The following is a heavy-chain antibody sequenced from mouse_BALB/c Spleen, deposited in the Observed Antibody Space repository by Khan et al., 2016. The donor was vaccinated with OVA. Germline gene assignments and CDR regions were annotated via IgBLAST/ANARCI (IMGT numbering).Heavy chain of an antibody. Sequence: EVELVESGGDLVKPGGSLTLSCAASGFTFSSYSMSWVRQTPDKRLEWVASISSGGDYTYYPDRVYGRFTISRDNAENTLYLQMSDVESEDKAMYYCADHLTGSFAYWGQGTLVTVSA. CDR2: ISSGGDYT. CDR1: GFTFSSYS. D-gene: IGHD4-1*01. CDR3: ADHLTGSFAY. J-gene: IGHJ3*01. V-gene: IGHV5-6*01.